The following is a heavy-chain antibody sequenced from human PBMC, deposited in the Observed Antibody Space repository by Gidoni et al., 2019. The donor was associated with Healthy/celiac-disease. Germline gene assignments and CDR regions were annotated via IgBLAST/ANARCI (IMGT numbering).Heavy chain of an antibody. CDR3: ARDHGKEWIERVQGVSDY. D-gene: IGHD3-10*01. Sequence: EVQLVESGGGLVKPWGSLRLSCAASGFTFSSYSMNWVRQAPGKGLEWVSSISSSSSYIYYADSVKGRFTISRDNAKNSLYLQMNSLRAEDTAVYYCARDHGKEWIERVQGVSDYWGQGTLVTVSS. V-gene: IGHV3-21*01. CDR1: GFTFSSYS. J-gene: IGHJ4*02. CDR2: ISSSSSYI.